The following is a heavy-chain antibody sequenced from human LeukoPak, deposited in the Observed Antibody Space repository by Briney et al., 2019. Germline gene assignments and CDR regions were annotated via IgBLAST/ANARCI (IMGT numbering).Heavy chain of an antibody. CDR2: ITYSGSYI. CDR1: GFTFNSYT. CDR3: ARVYQLLWGDFDY. Sequence: GGSLRLSCVASGFTFNSYTMNWVRQAPGKGLEWVSSITYSGSYIYYADSVKGRFTISRDNAKNSLYLQMNSLRAEDTAVYYCARVYQLLWGDFDYWGQGTLVTVSS. J-gene: IGHJ4*02. D-gene: IGHD2-2*01. V-gene: IGHV3-21*04.